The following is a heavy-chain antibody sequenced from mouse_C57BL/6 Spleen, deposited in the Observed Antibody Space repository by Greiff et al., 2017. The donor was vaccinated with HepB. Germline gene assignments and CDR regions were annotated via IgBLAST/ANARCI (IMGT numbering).Heavy chain of an antibody. CDR1: GFTFSDYG. D-gene: IGHD6-1*01. J-gene: IGHJ4*01. Sequence: EVNVVESGGGLVKPGGSLKLSCAASGFTFSDYGMHWVRQAPEKGLEWVAYISSGSSTIYYADTVKGRFTISRDNAKNTLFLQMTSLRSEDTAMYYCARPASTGYYYAMDYWGQGTSVTVSS. V-gene: IGHV5-17*01. CDR3: ARPASTGYYYAMDY. CDR2: ISSGSSTI.